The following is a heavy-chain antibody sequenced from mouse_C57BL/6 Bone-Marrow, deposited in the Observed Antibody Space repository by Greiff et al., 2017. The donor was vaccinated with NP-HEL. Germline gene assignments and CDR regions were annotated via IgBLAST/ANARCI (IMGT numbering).Heavy chain of an antibody. CDR3: AYSNYGYFDV. J-gene: IGHJ1*03. CDR1: GYTFTSYW. CDR2: IYPSDSET. D-gene: IGHD2-5*01. V-gene: IGHV1-61*01. Sequence: VQLQQPGAELVRPGSSVKLSCKASGYTFTSYWMDWVKQRPGQGLEWIGNIYPSDSETHYNQKFKDKATLTVDKSSSTAYMQLSSLTSEDSAVSFCAYSNYGYFDVWGRGTAVTVTA.